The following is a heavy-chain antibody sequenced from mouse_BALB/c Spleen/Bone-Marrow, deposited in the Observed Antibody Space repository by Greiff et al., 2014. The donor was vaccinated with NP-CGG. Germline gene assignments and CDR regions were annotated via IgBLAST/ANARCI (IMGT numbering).Heavy chain of an antibody. CDR1: GYAFSSSW. D-gene: IGHD2-3*01. J-gene: IGHJ4*01. Sequence: VQLQLSGPELVKPGASVKISCKASGYAFSSSWMNWVKQRPGQGLEWIGRIFPGDGDTYYNGKFKGKATLTADKSSSTAYMQLSSLTSVDSAVYFCARSDGYRAMDYWGQGTSVTVSS. CDR2: IFPGDGDT. V-gene: IGHV1-82*01. CDR3: ARSDGYRAMDY.